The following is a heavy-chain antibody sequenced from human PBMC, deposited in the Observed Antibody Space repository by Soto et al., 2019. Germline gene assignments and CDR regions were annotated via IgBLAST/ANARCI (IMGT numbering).Heavy chain of an antibody. D-gene: IGHD3-16*01. CDR3: ARGHPTIAVLGAYDY. CDR2: INHSGST. Sequence: PSETLSLTCAVYGGSFSNYYWSWIRQPPGKGLEWIGEINHSGSTNYNPSLKSRVTISVDTSKNQFSLKLSSVTAADTAVYYCARGHPTIAVLGAYDYWGQGTLVTVSS. CDR1: GGSFSNYY. J-gene: IGHJ4*02. V-gene: IGHV4-34*01.